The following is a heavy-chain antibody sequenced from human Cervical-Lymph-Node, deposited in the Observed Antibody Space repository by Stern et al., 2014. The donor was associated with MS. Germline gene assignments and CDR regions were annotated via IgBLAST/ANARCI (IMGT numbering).Heavy chain of an antibody. V-gene: IGHV1-3*03. CDR1: GYTFSSYA. J-gene: IGHJ6*02. CDR2: IHGGNGNT. Sequence: QVQLMQSGAEVKKPGASVRLSCKTSGYTFSSYATHWVRQAPGQSLEWMGWIHGGNGNTKYSRQFQDRVTIDRDTSATTVYMEVRSLRPEDTAVYYCARDPRGGMDVWGQGTTVTVSS. CDR3: ARDPRGGMDV.